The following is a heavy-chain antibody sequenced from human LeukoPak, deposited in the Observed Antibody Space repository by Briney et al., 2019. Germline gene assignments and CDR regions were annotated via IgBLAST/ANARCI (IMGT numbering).Heavy chain of an antibody. D-gene: IGHD3-3*01. V-gene: IGHV3-30*03. CDR3: ARDQRGYYDFWSGYYMDYYYMDV. J-gene: IGHJ6*03. CDR1: GLAFSSYG. CDR2: MSFDGSTE. Sequence: PGGSLRLSCAASGLAFSSYGMYWVRQAPGKGLEWVAVMSFDGSTEYYADSVKGRFTISRDNAKNSLYLQMNSLRAEDTAVYYCARDQRGYYDFWSGYYMDYYYMDVWGKGTTVTVSS.